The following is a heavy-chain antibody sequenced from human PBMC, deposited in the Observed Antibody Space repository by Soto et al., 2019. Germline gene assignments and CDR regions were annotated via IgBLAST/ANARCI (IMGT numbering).Heavy chain of an antibody. V-gene: IGHV1-69*13. Sequence: ASVKVSCKASGGTFNTNGIRCVRQALGQGLEWMGGIIPLFGTPKYAQKFQGRVTIIADESTSTAYMELRSLRSEDTAVYYCASPYQYDSRAYLGAFDIWGQGTMVTVSS. CDR1: GGTFNTNG. J-gene: IGHJ3*02. D-gene: IGHD3-22*01. CDR3: ASPYQYDSRAYLGAFDI. CDR2: IIPLFGTP.